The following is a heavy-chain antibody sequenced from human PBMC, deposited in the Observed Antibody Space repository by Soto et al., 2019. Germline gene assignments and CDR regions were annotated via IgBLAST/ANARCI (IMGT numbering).Heavy chain of an antibody. CDR2: IYWSGNT. Sequence: QVRLQESGPGLVKPSQTLSLTCRVSGDSTSRGGYYWSWLRQHPGQRLEWICYIYWSGNTYFNPSLKSRVSVSLGTSSNQFSLNLTSVTAADTAVYYWARGAADYGDAFDIWGQGTTVTVSS. J-gene: IGHJ3*02. CDR1: GDSTSRGGYY. CDR3: ARGAADYGDAFDI. V-gene: IGHV4-31*03. D-gene: IGHD4-17*01.